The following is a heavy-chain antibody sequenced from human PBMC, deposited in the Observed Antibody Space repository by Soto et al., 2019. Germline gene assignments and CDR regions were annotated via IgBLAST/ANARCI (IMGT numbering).Heavy chain of an antibody. Sequence: EVQLLESGGGLVQPGGSLRLSCAASGFTFSSYAMNWVRQAPGKGLEWVSVISGSGGSTYDADSVKGRFTSSRDNTKNTLYLPKNSLRVEDTAIYYCEKSAGRVSRKGFDWFDPWGQGTLVTVSS. CDR2: ISGSGGST. CDR1: GFTFSSYA. D-gene: IGHD2-2*01. V-gene: IGHV3-23*01. J-gene: IGHJ5*02. CDR3: EKSAGRVSRKGFDWFDP.